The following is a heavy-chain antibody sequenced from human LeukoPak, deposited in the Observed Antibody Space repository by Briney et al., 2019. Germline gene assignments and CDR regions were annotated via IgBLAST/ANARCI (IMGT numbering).Heavy chain of an antibody. CDR3: ARDGRRAVPGTVGWFDP. CDR2: ISAYNGDT. V-gene: IGHV1-18*01. D-gene: IGHD6-19*01. Sequence: ASVKVSCKASGYTFTSYDINWVRQAPGQGLEWMGWISAYNGDTNYAQNLQGRVTMTTDTSTSAAYMELRTLRSDDTAVYYCARDGRRAVPGTVGWFDPWGQGTLVTVSS. J-gene: IGHJ5*02. CDR1: GYTFTSYD.